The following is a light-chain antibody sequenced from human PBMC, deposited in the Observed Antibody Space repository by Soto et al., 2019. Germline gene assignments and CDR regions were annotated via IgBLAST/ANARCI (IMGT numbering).Light chain of an antibody. CDR3: QQYNSWLWT. Sequence: EIVLTQSPAPLSVSPGEGASLSCRASQSVSSKLAWYQQKPGQAPRLLIYGASTRATGITVRFSGSGSGTEFTLIISSLQSEDSAVYYCQQYNSWLWTFGQGTKVDI. J-gene: IGKJ1*01. CDR2: GAS. CDR1: QSVSSK. V-gene: IGKV3-15*01.